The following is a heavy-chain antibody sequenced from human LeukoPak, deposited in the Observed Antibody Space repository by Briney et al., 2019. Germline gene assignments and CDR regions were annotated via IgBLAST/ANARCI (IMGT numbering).Heavy chain of an antibody. CDR1: GYTFTSYD. J-gene: IGHJ3*02. CDR2: MNPNSGNT. D-gene: IGHD3-3*01. CDR3: ARGDRVRTNAFDI. V-gene: IGHV1-8*01. Sequence: ASVKVSCKASGYTFTSYDINWVRQATGQGHEWMGWMNPNSGNTGYAQKFQGRVTMTRNTSISTAYMELSSLRSEDTAVYYCARGDRVRTNAFDIWGQGTMVTVSS.